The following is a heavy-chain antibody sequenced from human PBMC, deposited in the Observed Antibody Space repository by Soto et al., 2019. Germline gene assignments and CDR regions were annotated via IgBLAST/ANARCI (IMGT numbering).Heavy chain of an antibody. Sequence: VPLVESGGGLVQPGRSLRLSCAASGFTFDDFAMHWVRQAPGKGLEWVSGVDWNSGSTAYADSVKGRFTISRDNARNSLYLQMNSLRAEDTALYYCVKGRGSYEVKFGLGVWGQGTTVTVSS. J-gene: IGHJ6*02. CDR1: GFTFDDFA. CDR3: VKGRGSYEVKFGLGV. V-gene: IGHV3-9*01. CDR2: VDWNSGST. D-gene: IGHD6-25*01.